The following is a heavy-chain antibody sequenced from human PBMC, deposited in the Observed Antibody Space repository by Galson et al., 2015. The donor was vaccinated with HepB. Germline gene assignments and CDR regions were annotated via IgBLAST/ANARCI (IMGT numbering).Heavy chain of an antibody. J-gene: IGHJ2*01. D-gene: IGHD3-22*01. CDR3: AKVTMILVVIQSPYWYFDL. CDR2: ISDTGGNT. V-gene: IGHV3-23*01. CDR1: GFTFSNYA. Sequence: SLRLSCAASGFTFSNYAMNWVRQAPGKGLEWVSAISDTGGNTYYADSVKGRFTISRDNSKNTLYLQMNSLRAEDTAVYYCAKVTMILVVIQSPYWYFDLWGRGTLVTVSS.